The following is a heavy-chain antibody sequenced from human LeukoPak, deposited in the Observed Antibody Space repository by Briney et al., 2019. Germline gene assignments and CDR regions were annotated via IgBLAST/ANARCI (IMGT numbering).Heavy chain of an antibody. CDR2: ISGSGGST. D-gene: IGHD3-3*01. V-gene: IGHV3-23*01. CDR3: TTESLQLWSGSYYFDY. Sequence: GGSLRLSCAASGFTFSSYAMSWVRQAPGKGLEWVSAISGSGGSTYYADSVKGRFTISRDNSKNTLYLQMNSLRAEDTAVYYCTTESLQLWSGSYYFDYWGQGTLVTVTS. J-gene: IGHJ4*02. CDR1: GFTFSSYA.